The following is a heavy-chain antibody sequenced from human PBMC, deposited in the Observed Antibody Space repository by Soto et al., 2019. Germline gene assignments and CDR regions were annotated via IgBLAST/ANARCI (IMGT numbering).Heavy chain of an antibody. CDR2: IYWADDK. J-gene: IGHJ4*02. V-gene: IGHV2-5*02. CDR1: GFSLTTSGVG. CDR3: AHRVLRTVFGLVTTTAIYFDI. D-gene: IGHD3-3*01. Sequence: QITLNESGPTVVRPTETLTLTCRFSGFSLTTSGVGVGWIRQSPGKAPEWLALIYWADDKRYSASLKSRLTINKGPSKNQVVLTVSHLDPTDTATYYCAHRVLRTVFGLVTTTAIYFDIWGQGTPVAVSS.